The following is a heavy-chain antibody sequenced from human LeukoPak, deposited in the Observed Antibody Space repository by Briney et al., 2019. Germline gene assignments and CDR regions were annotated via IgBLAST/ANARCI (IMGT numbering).Heavy chain of an antibody. CDR1: GGSISSHY. Sequence: SETLSLTRTVSGGSISSHYWSWIRQPPGKGLEWIGYIYYSGTTNYNPSLKSRVTISVDTSKNQFSLKLSSVTAADTAVYYCARGVYIAAAQYGYWGQGTLVTVSS. V-gene: IGHV4-59*11. D-gene: IGHD6-13*01. J-gene: IGHJ4*02. CDR2: IYYSGTT. CDR3: ARGVYIAAAQYGY.